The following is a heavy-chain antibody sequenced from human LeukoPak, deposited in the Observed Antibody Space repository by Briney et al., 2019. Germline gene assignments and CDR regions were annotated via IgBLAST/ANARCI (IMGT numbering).Heavy chain of an antibody. CDR1: GYTFTSYG. J-gene: IGHJ3*02. D-gene: IGHD3-22*01. V-gene: IGHV1-2*02. CDR2: INPNSGGT. CDR3: ARSPRRDYYDSSGYFHDAFDI. Sequence: ASVKVSCKASGYTFTSYGISWVRQAPGQGLEWMGWINPNSGGTNYAQKFQGRVTMTRDTSISTAYMELSRLRSDDTAVYYCARSPRRDYYDSSGYFHDAFDIWGQGTMVTVSS.